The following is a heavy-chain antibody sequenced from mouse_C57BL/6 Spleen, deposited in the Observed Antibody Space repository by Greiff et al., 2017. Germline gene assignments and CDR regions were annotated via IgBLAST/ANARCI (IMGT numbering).Heavy chain of an antibody. CDR3: ARNGGGSWYFDV. Sequence: QVQLQQPGAELVRPGSSVKLSCKASGYTFTSYWMDWVKQRPGQGLEWIGNIYPSDSETHYNQKFKDKATLTVDKSSSTAYMQLSSLTSEDSAVYYYARNGGGSWYFDVWGTGTTVTVSA. V-gene: IGHV1-61*01. D-gene: IGHD1-1*02. J-gene: IGHJ1*03. CDR1: GYTFTSYW. CDR2: IYPSDSET.